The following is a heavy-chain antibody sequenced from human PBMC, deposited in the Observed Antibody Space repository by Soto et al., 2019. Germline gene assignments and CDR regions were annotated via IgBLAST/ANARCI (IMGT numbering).Heavy chain of an antibody. CDR2: ISSSSSYI. Sequence: GGSLRLSCAASGFTFRSYSMNWVRQAPGKGLEWVSSISSSSSYIYYADSVKGRFTISRDNAKNSLYLQMNSLRAEDTAVYYCARDRGYDAHDYYYNAMDVWGQGTMVTVSS. CDR1: GFTFRSYS. J-gene: IGHJ6*02. D-gene: IGHD2-15*01. CDR3: ARDRGYDAHDYYYNAMDV. V-gene: IGHV3-21*01.